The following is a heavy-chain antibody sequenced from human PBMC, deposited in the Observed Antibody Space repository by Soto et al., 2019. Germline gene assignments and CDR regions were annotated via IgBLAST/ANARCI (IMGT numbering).Heavy chain of an antibody. CDR3: ARSNVTRWDYYGSGSYPGPPPYYFDY. Sequence: ASVKVSCKASGYTFTSYYMHWVRQAPGQGLEWMGIINPSGGSTSYAQKFQGRVTMTRDTSTSTVYMELSSLRSEDTAGYYCARSNVTRWDYYGSGSYPGPPPYYFDYWGQGTLVTVSS. D-gene: IGHD3-10*01. CDR1: GYTFTSYY. J-gene: IGHJ4*02. V-gene: IGHV1-46*01. CDR2: INPSGGST.